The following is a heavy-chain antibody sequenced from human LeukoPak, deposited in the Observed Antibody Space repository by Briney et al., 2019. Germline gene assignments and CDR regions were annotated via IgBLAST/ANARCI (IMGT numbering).Heavy chain of an antibody. CDR3: ARAPYYYGSGSYYNIPWFDP. J-gene: IGHJ5*02. D-gene: IGHD3-10*01. Sequence: PSETPSLTCAVYGGSFSGYYWSWIRQPPGKGLEWIGEINHSGSTNYNPSLKSRVTISVDTSKNQFSLKLSSVTAADTAVYYCARAPYYYGSGSYYNIPWFDPWGQGTLVTVSS. V-gene: IGHV4-34*01. CDR2: INHSGST. CDR1: GGSFSGYY.